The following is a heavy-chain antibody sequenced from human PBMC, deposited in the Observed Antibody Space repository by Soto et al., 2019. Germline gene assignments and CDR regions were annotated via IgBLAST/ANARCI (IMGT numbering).Heavy chain of an antibody. D-gene: IGHD6-19*01. J-gene: IGHJ3*02. CDR1: GFTVSSNY. CDR2: IYSGGST. Sequence: EVQLVESGGGLVQPGGSLRLSCAASGFTVSSNYMSWVRQAPGKGLEWVSVIYSGGSTYYADSVKGRFTISRDNSKNTLYLQMNSRRAEDTAVYYCARDARSAIAVAGRDAFDIWGQGTMVTVSS. CDR3: ARDARSAIAVAGRDAFDI. V-gene: IGHV3-66*01.